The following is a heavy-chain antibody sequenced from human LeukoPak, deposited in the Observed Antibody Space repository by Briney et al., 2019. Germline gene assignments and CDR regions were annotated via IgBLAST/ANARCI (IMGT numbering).Heavy chain of an antibody. J-gene: IGHJ3*02. V-gene: IGHV4-39*01. CDR2: IYYSGST. D-gene: IGHD3-10*01. Sequence: PSETLSLTCTVSGGSISSSSYYWGWIRQPPGKGLEWIGSIYYSGSTYYNPSLKSRVTISVDTSKNQFSLKLSSVTAADTAVYYCARFHYGSGSYYNPYALDIWGQGTMVTVSS. CDR3: ARFHYGSGSYYNPYALDI. CDR1: GGSISSSSYY.